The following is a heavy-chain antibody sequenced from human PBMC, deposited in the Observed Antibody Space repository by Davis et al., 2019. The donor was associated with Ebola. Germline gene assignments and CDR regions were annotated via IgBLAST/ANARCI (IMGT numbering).Heavy chain of an antibody. CDR3: ARDPGLSTPLDY. D-gene: IGHD2-2*01. J-gene: IGHJ4*02. CDR2: IYYSGST. V-gene: IGHV4-39*02. Sequence: SETLSLTCTVSGGSISSSSYYWGWIRQPPGKGLEWIGSIYYSGSTYYNPSLKSRVTISVDTSKNQFSLKLSSVTAADTAVYYCARDPGLSTPLDYWGQGTLVTVSS. CDR1: GGSISSSSYY.